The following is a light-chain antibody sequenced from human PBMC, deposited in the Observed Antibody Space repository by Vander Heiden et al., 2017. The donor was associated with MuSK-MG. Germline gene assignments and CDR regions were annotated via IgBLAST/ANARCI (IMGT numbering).Light chain of an antibody. CDR2: AAS. CDR1: QDISKY. J-gene: IGKJ4*01. CDR3: QNNNSAPLT. Sequence: DIQLTQSPSSLSASVEDRVTISCRASQDISKYLAWYQQPPGKAPKLLIYAASTLPSGVPSRFSGGGSGKVFTLTISRLQPEDVAAYYCQNNNSAPLTFGGGTKVEIK. V-gene: IGKV1-27*01.